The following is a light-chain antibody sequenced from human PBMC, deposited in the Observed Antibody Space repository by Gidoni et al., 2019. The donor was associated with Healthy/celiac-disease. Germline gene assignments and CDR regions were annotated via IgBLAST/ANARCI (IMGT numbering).Light chain of an antibody. CDR1: QSVSSN. Sequence: EIVMTQSPATLSVSPGERATLPCRASQSVSSNLAWYQQKPGRAPRLLFYGASTRATDIPARFSGSGSGTDFTLTISSLQSEDFAVYYCQQYNNWPPLTFGGGTMVEIK. CDR2: GAS. V-gene: IGKV3-15*01. CDR3: QQYNNWPPLT. J-gene: IGKJ4*01.